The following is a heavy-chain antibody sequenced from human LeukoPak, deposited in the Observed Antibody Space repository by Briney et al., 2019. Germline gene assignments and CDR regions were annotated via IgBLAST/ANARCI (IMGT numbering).Heavy chain of an antibody. CDR3: AREGYYDSSPLLDY. J-gene: IGHJ4*02. Sequence: ASVKVSCKSSEHTFTGYDMRQAPGQGLEWMGWIKPNSGGTDFAQKFQGRVTMTRDTSISTAYMELSRLRSDDTAVYYCAREGYYDSSPLLDYWGQGTLVTVSS. D-gene: IGHD3-22*01. CDR1: EHTFTGYD. V-gene: IGHV1-2*02. CDR2: IKPNSGGT.